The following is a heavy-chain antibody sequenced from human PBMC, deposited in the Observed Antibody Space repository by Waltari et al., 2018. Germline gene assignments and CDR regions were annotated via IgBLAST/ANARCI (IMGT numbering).Heavy chain of an antibody. CDR1: GFTLSNNY. CDR3: ALSSGVVKGYLDY. V-gene: IGHV3-53*02. Sequence: EVQLVESGGGLIQPGMSLRLSCAASGFTLSNNYLSWVRQAPGKGLEWVSVFYGGGSSYHADSVKGRFTVSRDASKNTVYLQMNSLTAEDTAVYYCALSSGVVKGYLDYWGQGTLVTVSS. J-gene: IGHJ4*02. D-gene: IGHD3-3*01. CDR2: FYGGGSS.